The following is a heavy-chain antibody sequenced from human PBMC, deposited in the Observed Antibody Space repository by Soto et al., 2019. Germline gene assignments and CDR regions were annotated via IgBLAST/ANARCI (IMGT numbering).Heavy chain of an antibody. D-gene: IGHD3-22*01. CDR1: GVTFSSYA. CDR2: IIPIFGTA. Sequence: SVKVSCKASGVTFSSYAISWVRQAPGQGLEWMGGIIPIFGTANYAQKFQGRVTITADESTSTAYMELSSLRSEDTAVYYCARGARRYYDSSGYYDMYYFDYWGQGTLVTVSS. V-gene: IGHV1-69*13. CDR3: ARGARRYYDSSGYYDMYYFDY. J-gene: IGHJ4*02.